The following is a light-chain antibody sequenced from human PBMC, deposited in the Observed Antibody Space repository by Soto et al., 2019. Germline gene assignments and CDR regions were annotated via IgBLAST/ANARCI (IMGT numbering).Light chain of an antibody. CDR2: DAS. CDR1: QSVSSY. J-gene: IGKJ2*01. CDR3: QQRSNWPPYT. Sequence: EIVLTQSPATLSLSPGERATLSCRASQSVSSYLAWYQQKPGQAPRLLIYDASNRATGIPARCSGSGSGTDVTLTISSLEPEDFAVYCCQQRSNWPPYTFGQGTKLEIK. V-gene: IGKV3-11*01.